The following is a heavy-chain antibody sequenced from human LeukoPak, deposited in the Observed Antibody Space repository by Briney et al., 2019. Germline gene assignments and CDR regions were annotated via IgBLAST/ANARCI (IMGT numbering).Heavy chain of an antibody. J-gene: IGHJ5*02. CDR2: VNPKSGGT. Sequence: ASVKVSCKASGYTFTGYYIHWVRQAPGQGLEWMGWVNPKSGGTNYAHKFQGRVTMTRDTSISTAYMELSRLRSDDTALYYCARVGRYYYASGNNCFDPWGQGTLVTVSS. D-gene: IGHD3-10*01. CDR1: GYTFTGYY. CDR3: ARVGRYYYASGNNCFDP. V-gene: IGHV1-2*02.